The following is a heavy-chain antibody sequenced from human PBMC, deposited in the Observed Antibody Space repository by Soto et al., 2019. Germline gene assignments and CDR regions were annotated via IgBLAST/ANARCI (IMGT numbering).Heavy chain of an antibody. J-gene: IGHJ4*02. V-gene: IGHV2-70*11. D-gene: IGHD6-13*01. CDR2: IDWDGDK. CDR1: GFSLTTSGMC. CDR3: ARTYGTYSSSQEIDY. Sequence: SGPTRVNPTQTLTLTCTFSGFSLTTSGMCVSWIRQPPGKALEWLARIDWDGDKYYSTSLKTRLTISKDTSKSQVVLTMTNMDPVDTATYYCARTYGTYSSSQEIDYWGQGTLVTVSS.